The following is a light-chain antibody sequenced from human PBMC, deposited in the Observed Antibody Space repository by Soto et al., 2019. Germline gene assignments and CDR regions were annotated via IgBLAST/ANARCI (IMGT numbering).Light chain of an antibody. CDR1: SSDVGGYNY. CDR2: AVN. J-gene: IGLJ2*01. CDR3: SSFAGYYSLV. Sequence: QSALTQPRSVSGSPGQSVTISCTGTSSDVGGYNYVSWYQQHPGKAPKLVIYAVNKRPSGVPDRFSGSKSGNTASLTLSGLQAEDEADYYCSSFAGYYSLVFGGGTKLTVL. V-gene: IGLV2-11*01.